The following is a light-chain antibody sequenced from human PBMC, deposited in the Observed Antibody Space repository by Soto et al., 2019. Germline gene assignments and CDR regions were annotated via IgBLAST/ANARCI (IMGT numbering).Light chain of an antibody. J-gene: IGLJ2*01. CDR3: FLSYSGAWV. Sequence: QAVVTQEPSLTVSPRGTVTLTCGSSTGDVTSGHYPYWIQQKPGQAPRTLISDTTNKHSWTPARFSGSLLGGKAALTLSGAQPEDEADYYCFLSYSGAWVFGGGTQLTVL. CDR2: DTT. V-gene: IGLV7-46*01. CDR1: TGDVTSGHY.